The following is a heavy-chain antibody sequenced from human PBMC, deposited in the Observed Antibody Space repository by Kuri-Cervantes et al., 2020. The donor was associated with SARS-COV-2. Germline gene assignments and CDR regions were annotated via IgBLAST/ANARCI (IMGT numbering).Heavy chain of an antibody. J-gene: IGHJ6*02. V-gene: IGHV3-15*01. CDR2: IKSKTDGGTT. CDR1: GFTFSNAW. CDR3: TSEIAAAGTNYYYYGMDV. Sequence: LSLTCAASGFTFSNAWMSWVRQAPGKGLEWVGRIKSKTDGGTTDYAAPVKGRFTISRDDSKNTPYLQMNSLKTEDTAVYYCTSEIAAAGTNYYYYGMDVWGQGTTVTVSS. D-gene: IGHD6-13*01.